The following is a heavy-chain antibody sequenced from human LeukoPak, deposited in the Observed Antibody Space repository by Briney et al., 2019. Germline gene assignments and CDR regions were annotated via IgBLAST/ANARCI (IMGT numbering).Heavy chain of an antibody. CDR3: ARDRYYDSSGYYYNDY. V-gene: IGHV1-8*01. J-gene: IGHJ4*02. CDR2: MNPNSGNT. Sequence: ASVKVSCKASGYTFTSYDINWVRQATGQGLEWMGWMNPNSGNTGYAQKFQGRVTMTTDTSTSTAYMELRSLRSDDTAVYYCARDRYYDSSGYYYNDYWGPGTLVTVSS. CDR1: GYTFTSYD. D-gene: IGHD3-22*01.